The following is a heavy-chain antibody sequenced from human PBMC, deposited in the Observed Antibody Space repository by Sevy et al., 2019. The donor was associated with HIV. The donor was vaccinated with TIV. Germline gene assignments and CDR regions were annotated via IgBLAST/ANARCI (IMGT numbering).Heavy chain of an antibody. CDR3: ARSGGCSDYGMDV. D-gene: IGHD5-12*01. J-gene: IGHJ6*02. CDR1: GFTFSSYD. Sequence: GGSLRLSCGASGFTFSSYDMHWVRQAAGKGLEWVSGIGSGGDAYYPGSVKGRFTISRENAKNSLYLQMNSLRAGDTAVYYCARSGGCSDYGMDVWGQGTTVTVSS. V-gene: IGHV3-13*01. CDR2: IGSGGDA.